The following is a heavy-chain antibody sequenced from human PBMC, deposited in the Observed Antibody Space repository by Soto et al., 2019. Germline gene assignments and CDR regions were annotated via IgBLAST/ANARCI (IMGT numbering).Heavy chain of an antibody. J-gene: IGHJ6*02. CDR3: ARDNMRARDGMDV. CDR1: GGYVSSGSYH. V-gene: IGHV4-61*01. Sequence: SETLSLTCTVSGGYVSSGSYHWTWIRQPPGKGLGWIGYIYYSGSTNYNTSLKSRVTISVDTSKNQFSLKLSSVTAADTAVYYCARDNMRARDGMDVWGQGTTVTVSS. CDR2: IYYSGST. D-gene: IGHD3-16*01.